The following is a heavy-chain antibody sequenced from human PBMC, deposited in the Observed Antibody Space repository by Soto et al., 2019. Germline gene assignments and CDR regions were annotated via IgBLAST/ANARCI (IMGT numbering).Heavy chain of an antibody. V-gene: IGHV3-30-3*01. CDR1: GFSFSDYA. Sequence: QVQLVESGGGVVQPGRSLRLSCAASGFSFSDYAMHWVRQAPGKGLDWGAAIPHDGSNRYYADSVKGRFTISRDNSKYTLYLQMNGLRPEDTAVYYCARDRSSELLRYDYWGQGTLVIVSS. D-gene: IGHD6-6*01. CDR3: ARDRSSELLRYDY. CDR2: IPHDGSNR. J-gene: IGHJ4*02.